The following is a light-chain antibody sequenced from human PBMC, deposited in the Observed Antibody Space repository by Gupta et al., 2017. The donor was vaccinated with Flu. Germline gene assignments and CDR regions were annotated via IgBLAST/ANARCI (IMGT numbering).Light chain of an antibody. J-gene: IGLJ1*01. CDR2: DVS. V-gene: IGLV2-14*03. CDR1: SRDVGNYNY. CDR3: SSYTISSSYL. Sequence: HSALTQPASVSGSPGQSITISCTGTSRDVGNYNYVSWYQQHPGKAPKLMIYDVSNRPSGISNRFSGSKSGNTASLTISVLQAEDEADYYCSSYTISSSYLFGTGTKVSVL.